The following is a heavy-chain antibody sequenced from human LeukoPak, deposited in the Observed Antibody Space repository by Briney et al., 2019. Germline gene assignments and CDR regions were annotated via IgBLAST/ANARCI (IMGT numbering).Heavy chain of an antibody. V-gene: IGHV3-30*04. CDR1: GFTFSSYA. CDR3: ARAYYDILTVHLGSDY. J-gene: IGHJ4*02. D-gene: IGHD3-9*01. Sequence: PGGSLRLSRAASGFTFSSYAMHWVRQAPGKGLEWVAVISYDGSNKYYADSVKGRFTISRDNSKNTLYLQMNSLRAEDTAVYYCARAYYDILTVHLGSDYWGQGTLVTVSS. CDR2: ISYDGSNK.